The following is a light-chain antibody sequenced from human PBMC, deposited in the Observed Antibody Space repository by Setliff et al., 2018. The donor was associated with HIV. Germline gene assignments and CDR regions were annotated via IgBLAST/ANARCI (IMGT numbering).Light chain of an antibody. J-gene: IGKJ2*01. V-gene: IGKV1-16*01. CDR3: QQYDIYPYT. CDR1: QDINNY. CDR2: VAS. Sequence: DIQMTQSPSSLSASVGDRVTITCRASQDINNYLAWFQQKPGKAPKSLIYVASSLQSGVPSRFSGSGSGTDFTLTISSLQPEDFATYYCQQYDIYPYTFGQGTKVDIK.